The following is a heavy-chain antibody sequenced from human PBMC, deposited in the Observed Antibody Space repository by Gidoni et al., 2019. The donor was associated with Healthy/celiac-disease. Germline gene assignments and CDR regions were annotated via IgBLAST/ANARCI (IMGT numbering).Heavy chain of an antibody. CDR3: FTGVFVLAATPTFDY. V-gene: IGHV3-23*01. J-gene: IGHJ4*02. CDR1: GFTFSRYA. D-gene: IGHD2-15*01. Sequence: EVQLLESGGGLVQPGGSLRLSCAASGFTFSRYAMSWVRQAPGKGLEWVSAISGSGGSTYYADSVKGRFTISRDNSKNTLYLQMNSLRADYTAVYYCFTGVFVLAATPTFDYWGQGTLVTVSS. CDR2: ISGSGGST.